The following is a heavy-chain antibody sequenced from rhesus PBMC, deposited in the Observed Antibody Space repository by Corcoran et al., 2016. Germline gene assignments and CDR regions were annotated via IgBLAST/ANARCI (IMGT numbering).Heavy chain of an antibody. Sequence: EVQLVASGGGLVQSGGSLSLPCAAFGFTFSYHFTYWVPQASGKGLEWVGYIRSKAYGGTAEYAASVKGRFTISRDDSKSIAYLQMSSLKTEDTAVYYCTRGLQNYFDYWGQGVLVTVSS. V-gene: IGHV3-184*02. CDR1: GFTFSYHF. CDR2: IRSKAYGGTA. CDR3: TRGLQNYFDY. J-gene: IGHJ4*01.